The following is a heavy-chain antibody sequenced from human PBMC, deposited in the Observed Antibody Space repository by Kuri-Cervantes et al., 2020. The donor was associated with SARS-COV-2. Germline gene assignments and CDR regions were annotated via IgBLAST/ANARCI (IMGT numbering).Heavy chain of an antibody. CDR3: ARESWAWLQLFDAFDI. V-gene: IGHV3-11*04. J-gene: IGHJ3*02. CDR2: ISSSSSTI. CDR1: GLTFSDYY. D-gene: IGHD5-24*01. Sequence: GGSLRLSCAASGLTFSDYYMSWIRQAPGKGLEWVSYISSSSSTIYYADSVKGRFTTSRDNAKNSLYLQMNSLRAEDTAVYYCARESWAWLQLFDAFDIWGQGTMVTVSS.